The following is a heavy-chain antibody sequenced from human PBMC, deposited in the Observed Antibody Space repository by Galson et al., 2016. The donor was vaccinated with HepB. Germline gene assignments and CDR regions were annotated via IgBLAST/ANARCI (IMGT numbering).Heavy chain of an antibody. CDR2: ITYAGSNK. CDR3: AKSGRYYGVDHFDY. Sequence: SLRLSCAASGFTFSSYGMHWVRQAPGKGLEWVAVITYAGSNKYYADSVKGRFTISRDNSKNTLYLQMNSLRAEDTAVYYCAKSGRYYGVDHFDYWGQGTPVTVSS. CDR1: GFTFSSYG. V-gene: IGHV3-30*18. J-gene: IGHJ4*02. D-gene: IGHD4-17*01.